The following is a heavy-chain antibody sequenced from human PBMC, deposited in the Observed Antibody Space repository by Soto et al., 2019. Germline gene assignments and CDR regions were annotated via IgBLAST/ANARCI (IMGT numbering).Heavy chain of an antibody. CDR1: GFTFDDYT. J-gene: IGHJ3*02. V-gene: IGHV3-33*08. CDR2: IWYDGSNK. D-gene: IGHD3-22*01. CDR3: ARVVVRDAFDI. Sequence: GGSLRLSCAASGFTFDDYTMHWVRQAPGKGLEWVAVIWYDGSNKYYADSVKGRFTISRDNSKNTLYLQMNSLRAEDTAVYYCARVVVRDAFDIWGQGTMVTVSS.